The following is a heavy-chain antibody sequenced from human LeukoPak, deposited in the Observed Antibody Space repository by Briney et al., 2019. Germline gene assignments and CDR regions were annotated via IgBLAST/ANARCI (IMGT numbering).Heavy chain of an antibody. J-gene: IGHJ6*02. CDR3: ARPTGYSYGGNYYYYGMDV. Sequence: GGSLRLSCAASGFTFSSYGMHWVHQAPGKGLEWVAVIWYDGSNKYYADSVKGRFTISRDNSKNTPYLQMNSLRAEDTAVYYCARPTGYSYGGNYYYYGMDVWGQGTTVTVSS. CDR1: GFTFSSYG. CDR2: IWYDGSNK. D-gene: IGHD5-18*01. V-gene: IGHV3-33*01.